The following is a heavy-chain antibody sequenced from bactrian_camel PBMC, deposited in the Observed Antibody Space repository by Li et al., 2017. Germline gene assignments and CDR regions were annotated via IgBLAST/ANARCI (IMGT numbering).Heavy chain of an antibody. CDR3: AADGDPAASYAAPDGWCGVLKKRYNY. J-gene: IGHJ4*01. CDR1: FVLADYY. CDR2: ISERSRT. D-gene: IGHD5*01. V-gene: IGHV3S53*01. Sequence: VQLVESGGGTAQAGGAQRLSCATSFVLADYYMAWFRQAPGKEREGIASISERSRTRYADSVSGRFTISQDNAKNTVYLQMNSLKPEDTAMYYCAADGDPAASYAAPDGWCGVLKKRYNYWGRGTQVTVS.